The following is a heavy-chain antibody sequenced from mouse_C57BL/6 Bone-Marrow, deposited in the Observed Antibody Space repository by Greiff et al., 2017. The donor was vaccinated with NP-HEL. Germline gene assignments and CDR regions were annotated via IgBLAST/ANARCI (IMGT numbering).Heavy chain of an antibody. CDR3: ARQHYYGSSFYYYAMDY. J-gene: IGHJ4*01. V-gene: IGHV5-9*01. CDR2: ISGGGGNT. Sequence: EVKLVESGGGLVKPGGSLKLSCAASGFTFSSYTMSWVRQTPEKRLEWVATISGGGGNTYYPDSVKGRFTISRDNAKNTLYLQMSSLRSEDTALYYCARQHYYGSSFYYYAMDYWGQGTSVTVSS. CDR1: GFTFSSYT. D-gene: IGHD1-1*01.